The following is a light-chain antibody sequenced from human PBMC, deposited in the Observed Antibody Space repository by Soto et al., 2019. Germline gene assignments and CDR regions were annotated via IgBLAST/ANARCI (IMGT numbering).Light chain of an antibody. CDR1: QSVSSNY. J-gene: IGKJ3*01. V-gene: IGKV3-20*01. CDR2: GAS. Sequence: EIVLTQSPGTLSLSPGETATLSCRASQSVSSNYLAWYQQKPGQAPRLLIYGASSRATGIPDRFSGSGSGTDFTLTISRLEPEDFATYSCQQYGRSPVTFGPGTKVDIK. CDR3: QQYGRSPVT.